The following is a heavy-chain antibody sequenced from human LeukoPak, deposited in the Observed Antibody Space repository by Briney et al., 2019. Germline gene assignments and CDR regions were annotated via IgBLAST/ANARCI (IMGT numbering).Heavy chain of an antibody. CDR1: GITFSSYS. CDR3: AREHGNYLRH. CDR2: ISTSGRTL. Sequence: GGSLRLSCAASGITFSSYSMNWVRQAPGKGLEWVSYISTSGRTLHYADSVKGRFTVSRDNANNSLYLQMNSLRAEDTAVYYCAREHGNYLRHWGQGTLVTVSS. D-gene: IGHD1-7*01. J-gene: IGHJ4*02. V-gene: IGHV3-48*01.